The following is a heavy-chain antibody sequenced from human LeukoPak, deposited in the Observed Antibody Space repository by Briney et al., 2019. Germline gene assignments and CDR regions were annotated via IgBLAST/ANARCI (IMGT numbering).Heavy chain of an antibody. CDR1: GYTFTSYD. CDR3: ARREGWFDP. J-gene: IGHJ5*02. CDR2: IIPIFGTA. V-gene: IGHV1-69*13. Sequence: GASVKVSCKASGYTFTSYDINWVRQAPGQGLEWMGGIIPIFGTANYAQKFQGRVTITADESTSTAYMELSSLRSEDTAVYYCARREGWFDPWGQGTLVTVSS.